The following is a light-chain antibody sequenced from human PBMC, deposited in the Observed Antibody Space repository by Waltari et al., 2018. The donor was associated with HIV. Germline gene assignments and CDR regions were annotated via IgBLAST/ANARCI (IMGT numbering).Light chain of an antibody. CDR2: SAS. Sequence: DIQMAQSPSSLSASIGDRVSITCRASQAIRGDLGWYQLKAGEAPKRLIYSASSVQNGVPSRFSGSGTGTEFTLTINNLQSEDCATYYCLQLHSYPLTFGGGTKVEV. J-gene: IGKJ4*01. V-gene: IGKV1-17*02. CDR3: LQLHSYPLT. CDR1: QAIRGD.